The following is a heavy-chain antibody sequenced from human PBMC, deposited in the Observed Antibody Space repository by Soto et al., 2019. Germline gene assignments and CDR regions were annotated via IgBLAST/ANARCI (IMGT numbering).Heavy chain of an antibody. J-gene: IGHJ3*02. CDR1: GFTFDDYG. CDR3: ARVSTYYYDSSGYLAFDI. D-gene: IGHD3-22*01. V-gene: IGHV3-20*04. CDR2: INWNGGST. Sequence: GSLRLSCAASGFTFDDYGMSWVRQAPGKGLEWVSGINWNGGSTGYADSVKGRFTISRDNAKNSLYLQMNSPRAEDTTLYYCARVSTYYYDSSGYLAFDIWGQGTMVTVSS.